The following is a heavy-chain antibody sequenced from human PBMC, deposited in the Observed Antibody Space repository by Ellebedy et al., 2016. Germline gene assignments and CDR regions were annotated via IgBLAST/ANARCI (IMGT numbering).Heavy chain of an antibody. CDR2: IKSKTDGGTT. V-gene: IGHV3-15*07. Sequence: GESLKISCAASGLTFSNAWMNWVRQAPGKGLEWVGRIKSKTDGGTTDYAAPVKGRFTISRDDSKNTLYLQMNSLKTEDTAVYYCATVAHDVFMVRGTFDPWGQGTLVTVSS. CDR1: GLTFSNAW. J-gene: IGHJ5*02. CDR3: ATVAHDVFMVRGTFDP. D-gene: IGHD3-10*01.